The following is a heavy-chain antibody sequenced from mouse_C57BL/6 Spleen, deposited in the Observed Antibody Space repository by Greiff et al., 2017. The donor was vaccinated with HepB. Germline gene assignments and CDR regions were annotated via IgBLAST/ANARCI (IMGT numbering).Heavy chain of an antibody. D-gene: IGHD1-1*01. CDR1: GYSFTGYF. CDR2: INPYNGDT. Sequence: EVQLQQSGPELVKPGDSVKISCKASGYSFTGYFMNWVMQSHGKSLEWIGRINPYNGDTFYNQKFKGKATLTVDKSSSTAHMELRSLPSEDSAVYYCARSPITTVVGRGFAYWGQGTLVTVSA. J-gene: IGHJ3*01. CDR3: ARSPITTVVGRGFAY. V-gene: IGHV1-20*01.